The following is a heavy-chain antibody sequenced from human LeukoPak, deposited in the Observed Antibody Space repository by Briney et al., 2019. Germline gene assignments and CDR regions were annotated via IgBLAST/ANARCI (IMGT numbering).Heavy chain of an antibody. J-gene: IGHJ4*02. CDR3: ARARYYDFWSCHPDFDY. CDR2: ISAYNGNT. V-gene: IGHV1-18*01. CDR1: GYTFTSHG. Sequence: ASVKVSCKTTGYTFTSHGVSWVRQAPGQGLEWMGWISAYNGNTNYAQKLQGRVIMTTDTSTSTAYMELRSLRSDDTAVYYCARARYYDFWSCHPDFDYWGQGTLVTVSS. D-gene: IGHD3-3*01.